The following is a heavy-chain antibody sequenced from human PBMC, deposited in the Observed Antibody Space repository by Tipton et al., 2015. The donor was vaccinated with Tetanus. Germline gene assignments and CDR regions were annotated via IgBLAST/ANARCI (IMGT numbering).Heavy chain of an antibody. J-gene: IGHJ4*02. CDR1: GGSFGHYY. Sequence: TLSLTCVVYGGSFGHYYWTWIRQPPGKGLEWIGEINHDGRTTYTSSLKSRVTILLDMSKNQLSLKLSSMTAADTAVYYCAGHRAQWELLFWSQGALVTVSS. V-gene: IGHV4-34*01. CDR2: INHDGRT. CDR3: AGHRAQWELLF. D-gene: IGHD1-26*01.